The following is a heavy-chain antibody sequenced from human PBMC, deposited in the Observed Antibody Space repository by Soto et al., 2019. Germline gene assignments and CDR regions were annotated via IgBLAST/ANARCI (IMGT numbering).Heavy chain of an antibody. CDR3: ARIGSYYYDSSGYSY. Sequence: EVRLVESGGGLVKPGGSLRLSCAASGFTFSSYSMNWVRQAPGKGLEWVSSITSSSIYIYYADSVKGRFTISRDNAKNSLFLQMNSLRAEDTAVYYCARIGSYYYDSSGYSYWGQGILVTVSS. D-gene: IGHD3-22*01. CDR1: GFTFSSYS. J-gene: IGHJ4*02. V-gene: IGHV3-21*02. CDR2: ITSSSIYI.